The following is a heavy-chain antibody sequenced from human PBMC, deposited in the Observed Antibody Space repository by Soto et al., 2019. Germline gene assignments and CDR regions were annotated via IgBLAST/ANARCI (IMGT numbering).Heavy chain of an antibody. V-gene: IGHV3-30*18. J-gene: IGHJ6*02. Sequence: PGGSLRLSCVASGFPFDPYGMHWVRQAPGKGLEWVAVISYDGSNKYYADSVKGRFTISRDNSKNTLYLQMNSLRAEDTAVYYCAKDRAVVITQLGMDVWGQGTTVTVSS. CDR2: ISYDGSNK. CDR1: GFPFDPYG. D-gene: IGHD3-22*01. CDR3: AKDRAVVITQLGMDV.